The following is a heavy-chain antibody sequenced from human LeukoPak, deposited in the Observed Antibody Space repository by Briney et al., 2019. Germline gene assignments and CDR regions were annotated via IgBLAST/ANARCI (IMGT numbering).Heavy chain of an antibody. CDR3: VRGTMNAIDQLDY. CDR2: ITSSSHSI. V-gene: IGHV3-21*01. J-gene: IGHJ4*02. D-gene: IGHD1-1*01. Sequence: GSLRLSCAASGFTFRDYAVNWVRQAPGKGLEWLSSITSSSHSIFYADSVRGRLTISRDNAKNTLYLQMNSLSAEDTAVYYCVRGTMNAIDQLDYWGQGTLVTVSS. CDR1: GFTFRDYA.